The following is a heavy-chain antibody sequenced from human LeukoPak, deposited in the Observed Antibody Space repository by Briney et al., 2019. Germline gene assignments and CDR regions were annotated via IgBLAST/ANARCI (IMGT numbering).Heavy chain of an antibody. CDR3: AGCSYGTVDY. CDR1: GVSFSGYY. V-gene: IGHV4-34*01. J-gene: IGHJ4*02. D-gene: IGHD5-18*01. CDR2: INHSGST. Sequence: SETLSLTCAVYGVSFSGYYWSWIRQPPGKGLEWIGEINHSGSTNYNPSLKSRVTISVDTSKNQFSLKLSSVTAAGTAVYYCAGCSYGTVDYWGQGTLVTVSS.